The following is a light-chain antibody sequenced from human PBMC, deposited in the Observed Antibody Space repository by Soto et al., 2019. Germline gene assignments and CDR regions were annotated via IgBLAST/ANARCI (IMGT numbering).Light chain of an antibody. J-gene: IGLJ3*02. Sequence: QSVLTQPASVSGSPGQSITISCTGTSSDIGAYNYVSWYQQHPGKAPKVIIFEVSHRPSGVSNRFSGSKSGNTASLTISGLQPEDEADYHCGSYKGGNTYWIFGGGTKLTVL. CDR3: GSYKGGNTYWI. CDR1: SSDIGAYNY. V-gene: IGLV2-14*01. CDR2: EVS.